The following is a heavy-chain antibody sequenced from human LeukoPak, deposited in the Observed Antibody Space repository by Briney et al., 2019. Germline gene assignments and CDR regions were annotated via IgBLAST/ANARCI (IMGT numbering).Heavy chain of an antibody. V-gene: IGHV4-59*01. J-gene: IGHJ4*02. CDR1: GGSLSAYY. Sequence: SETLSPTCPISGGSLSAYYWSWIRQPAGKGLEWIGYIYHTGSTSYSHSLKGRVTISADTSQNQFSLKLSSVTAADTAVYYCASRKLGNDYWGQGTLVTVSS. CDR3: ASRKLGNDY. D-gene: IGHD7-27*01. CDR2: IYHTGST.